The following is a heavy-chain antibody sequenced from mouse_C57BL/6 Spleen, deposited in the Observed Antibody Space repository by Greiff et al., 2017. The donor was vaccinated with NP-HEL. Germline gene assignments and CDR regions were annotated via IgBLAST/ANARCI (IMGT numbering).Heavy chain of an antibody. CDR1: GYTFTSYW. V-gene: IGHV1-74*01. J-gene: IGHJ3*01. Sequence: QVQLQQPGAELVKPGASVKVSCKASGYTFTSYWMHWVKQRPGQGLEWIGRIYPCDSDTNYNQKFKGKATLTVDKSSSTAYMQLSSLTSEDAAVYYCAIGYDNPGFAYWGQGTLVTVSA. CDR3: AIGYDNPGFAY. D-gene: IGHD2-1*01. CDR2: IYPCDSDT.